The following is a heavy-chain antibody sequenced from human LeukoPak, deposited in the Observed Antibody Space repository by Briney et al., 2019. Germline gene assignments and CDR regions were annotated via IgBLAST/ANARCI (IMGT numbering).Heavy chain of an antibody. Sequence: GGSLRLSCAASGFTFSSYWMSWVRQAPGKGLEWVANIKQDGSEKYYMDSVKGRFTISRDNAKNSLYLQMNSLRAEDTAVYYCARDVYDSSGYYDDYWGQGTLVTVSS. CDR1: GFTFSSYW. CDR3: ARDVYDSSGYYDDY. V-gene: IGHV3-7*04. J-gene: IGHJ4*02. D-gene: IGHD3-22*01. CDR2: IKQDGSEK.